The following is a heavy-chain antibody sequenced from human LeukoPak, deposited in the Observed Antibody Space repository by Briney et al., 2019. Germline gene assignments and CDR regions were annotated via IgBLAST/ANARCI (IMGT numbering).Heavy chain of an antibody. Sequence: GGSLRLSCAASGFTFSSYGMHWVRQAPGKGLEWVAVISYDGSNKYYADSVKGRFTISRDNSKNTLYLQMNSLRAEDTAVYYCAKNRGDYGGGFDPWGQGTLVPVSS. CDR1: GFTFSSYG. V-gene: IGHV3-30*18. CDR2: ISYDGSNK. CDR3: AKNRGDYGGGFDP. D-gene: IGHD4-17*01. J-gene: IGHJ5*02.